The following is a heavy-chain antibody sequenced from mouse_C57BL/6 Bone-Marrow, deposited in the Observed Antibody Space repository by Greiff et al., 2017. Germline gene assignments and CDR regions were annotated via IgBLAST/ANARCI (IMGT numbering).Heavy chain of an antibody. CDR1: GFNIKNTY. CDR2: IDPANGNS. V-gene: IGHV14-3*01. Sequence: DVQLQESVAELVRPGASVKLSCTASGFNIKNTYMHWVKQRPEQGLEWIGRIDPANGNSKYAPKFQGKATLTADTSSNTAYLQLSSLTSEDTAIYYCASSITTVRDWYFDVWGTGTTVTVSS. CDR3: ASSITTVRDWYFDV. D-gene: IGHD1-1*01. J-gene: IGHJ1*03.